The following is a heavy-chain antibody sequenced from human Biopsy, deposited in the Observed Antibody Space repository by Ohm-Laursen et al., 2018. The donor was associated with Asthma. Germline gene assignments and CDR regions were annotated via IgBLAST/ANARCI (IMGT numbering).Heavy chain of an antibody. CDR1: GFSLSTSGGG. CDR2: IYWDDDK. D-gene: IGHD1-26*01. J-gene: IGHJ4*02. V-gene: IGHV2-5*02. Sequence: PTQTLTLTGTFSGFSLSTSGGGVGWIRQPPGKALEWLGNIYWDDDKRYSPSLQSRLTITRDTPKDQVVLTMTNMGPVDTGTYYCVHTLVGLKAFDFWGQGTLVTVSS. CDR3: VHTLVGLKAFDF.